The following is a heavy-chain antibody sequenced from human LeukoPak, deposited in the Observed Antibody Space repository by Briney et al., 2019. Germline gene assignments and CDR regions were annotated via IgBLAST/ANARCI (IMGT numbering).Heavy chain of an antibody. V-gene: IGHV4-34*01. CDR3: AGRCSSSRGSFYMDV. D-gene: IGHD2-2*01. CDR1: GGSFSSYY. CDR2: ISHSGST. Sequence: PSETLSLTCGVYGGSFSSYYWNWIRQTPGKGLEWIGEISHSGSTTNNPFLESRVTISVDTSKNQFSLRLNSMTAADTALYYCAGRCSSSRGSFYMDVWGKGTTVTVSS. J-gene: IGHJ6*03.